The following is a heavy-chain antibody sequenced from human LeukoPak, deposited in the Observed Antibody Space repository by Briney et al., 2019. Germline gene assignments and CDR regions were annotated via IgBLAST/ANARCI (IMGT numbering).Heavy chain of an antibody. V-gene: IGHV3-21*01. Sequence: PGGSLRLSCAASGFTFSSYSMNWVRQALGKGLEWVSSISSSSSYIYYADSVKGRFTISRDNAKNSLYLQMNSLRAEDTAVYYCAREGYYYDSSGYPDYWGQGTLVTVSS. CDR3: AREGYYYDSSGYPDY. D-gene: IGHD3-22*01. CDR2: ISSSSSYI. J-gene: IGHJ4*02. CDR1: GFTFSSYS.